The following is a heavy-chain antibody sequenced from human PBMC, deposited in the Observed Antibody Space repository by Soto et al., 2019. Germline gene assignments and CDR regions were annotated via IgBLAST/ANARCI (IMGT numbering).Heavy chain of an antibody. D-gene: IGHD3-3*01. V-gene: IGHV4-31*03. J-gene: IGHJ4*02. CDR1: GDSMSTGGYY. Sequence: SETLSLTCIVSGDSMSTGGYYWSWIRQYPGRGLEWIGYIYYSGSTNYNPSLESRVTISVDTSKNQFSLKLSSVTAADTAVYYCARGGDGFDGSGYYYFDFWGQGSRVTVSS. CDR3: ARGGDGFDGSGYYYFDF. CDR2: IYYSGST.